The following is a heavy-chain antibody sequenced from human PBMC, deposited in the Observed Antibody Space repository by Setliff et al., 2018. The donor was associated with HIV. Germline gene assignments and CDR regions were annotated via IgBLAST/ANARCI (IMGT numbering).Heavy chain of an antibody. Sequence: SETLSLTCTVSGGSISSYYWSWIRQPAGKGLEWIGRIYTSGSTNYNPSLKSRVTMSVDTSKNQFSLKLSSVTAADTAAYYCARDRTHSKVPLPYYYMDVWGKGTTVTVSS. V-gene: IGHV4-4*07. J-gene: IGHJ6*03. CDR1: GGSISSYY. CDR3: ARDRTHSKVPLPYYYMDV. CDR2: IYTSGST. D-gene: IGHD6-13*01.